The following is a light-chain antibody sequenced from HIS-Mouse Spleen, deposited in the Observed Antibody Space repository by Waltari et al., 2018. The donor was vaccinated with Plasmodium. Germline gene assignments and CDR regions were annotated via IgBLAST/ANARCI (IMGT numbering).Light chain of an antibody. CDR3: QQYNSYSYT. V-gene: IGKV1-5*03. Sequence: DIQMTQAPSTLSASVGDRVNITCRASQSISSWLAWYQQKPGKAPKLLIYKASSLESGVPSRFSGSGSGTEVTLTISSLQPDDFATYYCQQYNSYSYTFGQGTKLEIK. J-gene: IGKJ2*01. CDR1: QSISSW. CDR2: KAS.